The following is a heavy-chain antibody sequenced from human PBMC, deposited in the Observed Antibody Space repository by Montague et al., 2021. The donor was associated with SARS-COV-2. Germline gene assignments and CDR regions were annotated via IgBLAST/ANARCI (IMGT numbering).Heavy chain of an antibody. CDR1: GDSVRTGRHY. Sequence: SETLSLTCTVSGDSVRTGRHYWNWIRQPPGKGLEWVGYIFHSSXSXYXXXXEXRVDMSIDTSNSQFSLTLTSVTAADTAVYYCARSSVAVSTIPLLESWGPGALVIVSS. J-gene: IGHJ1*01. CDR3: ARSSVAVSTIPLLES. V-gene: IGHV4-61*01. D-gene: IGHD3-3*01. CDR2: IFHSSXS.